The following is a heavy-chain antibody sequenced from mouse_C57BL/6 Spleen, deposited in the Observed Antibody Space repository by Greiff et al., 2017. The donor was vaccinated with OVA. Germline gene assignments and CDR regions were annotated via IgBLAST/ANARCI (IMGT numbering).Heavy chain of an antibody. J-gene: IGHJ3*01. V-gene: IGHV1-26*01. CDR1: GYTFTDYY. D-gene: IGHD2-1*01. CDR2: INPNNGGT. CDR3: SQGAIYYGNPFAY. Sequence: VQLQQSGPELVKPGASVKISCKASGYTFTDYYMNWVKQSHGKSLEWIGDINPNNGGTSYNQKFKGKATLTVDKSSSTAYMELRSLTSEDSAVYYCSQGAIYYGNPFAYWGQGTLVTVSA.